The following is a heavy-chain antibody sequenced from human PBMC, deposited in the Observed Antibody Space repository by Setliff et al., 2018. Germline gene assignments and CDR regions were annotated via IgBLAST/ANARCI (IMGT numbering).Heavy chain of an antibody. CDR1: GYSISSGYY. V-gene: IGHV4-38-2*01. Sequence: KASETLSLTCAVSGYSISSGYYWGWIRQPPGKGLEWIGSIIHSGSTNYNPSLKSRVTISMDTSKNQFSLKLSSVTAADTAVYYCARVYSSSSRMGYYYYYYMDVWGKGTTVTVSS. CDR3: ARVYSSSSRMGYYYYYYMDV. CDR2: IIHSGST. D-gene: IGHD6-6*01. J-gene: IGHJ6*03.